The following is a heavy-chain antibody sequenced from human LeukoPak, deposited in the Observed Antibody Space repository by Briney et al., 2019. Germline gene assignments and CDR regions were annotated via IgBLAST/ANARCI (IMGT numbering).Heavy chain of an antibody. CDR2: ISYDGSNK. Sequence: GGSLRLSCAASGFTFSSYAMHWVRQAPGKGLEWVAVISYDGSNKYYADSVKGRFTISRDNAKNTVYLQMNSLRAEDTAVYYCAREGMTTVTTHAFDIWGQGTMVTVSS. CDR1: GFTFSSYA. J-gene: IGHJ3*02. V-gene: IGHV3-30*04. D-gene: IGHD4-17*01. CDR3: AREGMTTVTTHAFDI.